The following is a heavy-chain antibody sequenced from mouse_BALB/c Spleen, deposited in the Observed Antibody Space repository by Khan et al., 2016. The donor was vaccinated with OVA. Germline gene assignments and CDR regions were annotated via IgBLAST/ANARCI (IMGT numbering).Heavy chain of an antibody. J-gene: IGHJ3*01. CDR2: IWSGGST. CDR1: GFSLTTYG. V-gene: IGHV2-2*02. D-gene: IGHD2-4*01. Sequence: VQLKQSGPGLVQPSQSLSITCTVSGFSLTTYGVHWVRQSPGKGLEWLGVIWSGGSTDYNAAFISRLSISKDNSKSQVFFKMNSLQANDTAIYYYTGIYDYDEGHANRGQGTVVTVSA. CDR3: TGIYDYDEGHAN.